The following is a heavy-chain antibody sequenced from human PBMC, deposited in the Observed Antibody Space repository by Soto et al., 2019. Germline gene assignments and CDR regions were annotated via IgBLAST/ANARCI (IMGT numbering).Heavy chain of an antibody. D-gene: IGHD4-17*01. CDR3: ARDRYGDYDGGWYFDL. CDR2: ISYDGSNK. CDR1: GFTFSSYA. V-gene: IGHV3-30-3*01. J-gene: IGHJ2*01. Sequence: ESGGGVVQPGRSLRLSCAASGFTFSSYAMHWVRQAPGKGLEWVAVISYDGSNKYYADSVKGRFTISRDNSKNTLYLQMNSLRAEDTAVYYCARDRYGDYDGGWYFDLWGRGTLVTVSS.